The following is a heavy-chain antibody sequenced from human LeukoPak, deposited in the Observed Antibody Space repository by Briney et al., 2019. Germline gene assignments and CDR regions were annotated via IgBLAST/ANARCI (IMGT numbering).Heavy chain of an antibody. CDR3: ARSLGWLVPYYFDY. CDR1: GYTFTGYY. V-gene: IGHV1-2*02. J-gene: IGHJ4*02. Sequence: ASVKVSCKASGYTFTGYYMHWVRQAPGQGLEWMGWINPNSGGTNYAQKFQGRVTMTRDTSISTAYMELSRLRSDDTAVYYCARSLGWLVPYYFDYWGQGTLVTVSS. CDR2: INPNSGGT. D-gene: IGHD6-19*01.